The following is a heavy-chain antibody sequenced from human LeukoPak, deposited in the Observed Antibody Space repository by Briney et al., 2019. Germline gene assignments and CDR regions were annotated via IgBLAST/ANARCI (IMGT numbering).Heavy chain of an antibody. CDR3: AGREDSSSWGTVLP. J-gene: IGHJ5*02. Sequence: PSETLSLTCTVSGGSISSYYWSWIRQPPGKGLEWIGYIYYSGSTNYNPSLKSRVTISVDTSKNQFSLKLSSVTAADTAVYYCAGREDSSSWGTVLPWGQGTPVSV. V-gene: IGHV4-59*08. CDR2: IYYSGST. D-gene: IGHD6-13*01. CDR1: GGSISSYY.